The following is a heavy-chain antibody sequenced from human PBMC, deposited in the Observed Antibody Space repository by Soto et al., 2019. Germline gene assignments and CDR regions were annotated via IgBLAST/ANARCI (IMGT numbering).Heavy chain of an antibody. Sequence: QLQLQESGSGLVKPSQTLSLTCAVSGGSISSGGYSWSWIRQPPGKGLEWIGYIYHSGSTYYNPSLKSRVTIAVDRSKNQFSLKLSSVTAADTAVYYCARVLLVPAHRWFDPWGQGTLVTVSS. CDR1: GGSISSGGYS. D-gene: IGHD2-2*01. CDR3: ARVLLVPAHRWFDP. CDR2: IYHSGST. J-gene: IGHJ5*02. V-gene: IGHV4-30-2*01.